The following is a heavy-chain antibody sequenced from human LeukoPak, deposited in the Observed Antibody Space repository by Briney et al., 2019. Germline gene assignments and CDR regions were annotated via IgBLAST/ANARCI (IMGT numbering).Heavy chain of an antibody. CDR3: ARDIAALDDY. Sequence: ASVKVSCKAIDYSFRSFGISWVRQAPGQGLEWMGWIKNSNGHTQYAQKFQGRITMTTDTSTTTAYMEMRRLRSDDTAVYYCARDIAALDDYWGQGTLVTVSP. V-gene: IGHV1-18*01. D-gene: IGHD6-6*01. CDR2: IKNSNGHT. CDR1: DYSFRSFG. J-gene: IGHJ4*02.